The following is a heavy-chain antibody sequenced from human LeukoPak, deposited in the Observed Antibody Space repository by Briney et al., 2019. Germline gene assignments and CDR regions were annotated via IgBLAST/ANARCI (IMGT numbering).Heavy chain of an antibody. V-gene: IGHV3-33*01. D-gene: IGHD3-3*01. CDR3: ARGTYFDLWSGYSNWLDP. Sequence: PGGPLRLSRAASGFIFNNYAMHWVRQAPGKGLEWVAILWFDGSNKYYADSVKGRFTISRDNSMNTLYLQMNSLRAEDTAVYFCARGTYFDLWSGYSNWLDPWGQGTLVTVSS. J-gene: IGHJ5*02. CDR1: GFIFNNYA. CDR2: LWFDGSNK.